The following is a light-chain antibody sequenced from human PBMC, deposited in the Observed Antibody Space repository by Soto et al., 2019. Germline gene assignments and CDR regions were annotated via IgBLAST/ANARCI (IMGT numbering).Light chain of an antibody. CDR2: DAS. J-gene: IGKJ2*01. CDR1: QSVSSRY. CDR3: QQYGNLPPYT. V-gene: IGKV3D-20*01. Sequence: ETVLTQSPATLSLSPGDRATLSCGASQSVSSRYLAWYQQKPGLAPRLLIYDASTRATGIPDRFSGSGSGTDFTLTISRLDTEDFAMFYCQQYGNLPPYTFGQGTKLEIK.